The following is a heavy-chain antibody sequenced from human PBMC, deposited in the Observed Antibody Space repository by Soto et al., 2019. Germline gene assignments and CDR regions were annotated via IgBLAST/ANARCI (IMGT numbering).Heavy chain of an antibody. Sequence: QVQLVQSGAEVKKPGSSVKVSCKASGGTFSSYAISWVRQAPGQGLEWMGGIIPIFGTANYAQKFQGRVTITADKSTSTAYMELSSLRSEDTAVYYCASRRRYCTNGVCYLSGMDVCGQGTTVTVSS. V-gene: IGHV1-69*06. CDR3: ASRRRYCTNGVCYLSGMDV. CDR1: GGTFSSYA. J-gene: IGHJ6*02. D-gene: IGHD2-8*01. CDR2: IIPIFGTA.